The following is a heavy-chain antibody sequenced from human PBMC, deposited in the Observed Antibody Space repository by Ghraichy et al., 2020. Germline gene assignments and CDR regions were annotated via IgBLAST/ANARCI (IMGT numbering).Heavy chain of an antibody. D-gene: IGHD2-15*01. Sequence: VAVISYDGSNKYYADSVKGRFTISRDNSKNTLYLQMNSLRAEDTAVYYCARDVCYIVVVVAADAFDIWRQGTMVTV. V-gene: IGHV3-30-3*01. CDR2: ISYDGSNK. J-gene: IGHJ3*02. CDR3: ARDVCYIVVVVAADAFDI.